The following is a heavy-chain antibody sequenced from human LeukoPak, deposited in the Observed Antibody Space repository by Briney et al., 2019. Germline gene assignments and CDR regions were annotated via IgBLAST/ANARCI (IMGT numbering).Heavy chain of an antibody. J-gene: IGHJ4*02. CDR1: GGSIRSDY. V-gene: IGHV4-59*01. D-gene: IGHD1-26*01. CDR3: ARDTLRGTFDY. Sequence: PSETLSLTCTVSGGSIRSDYWSWIRQPPGKGLEWIGYTYYSGSTNYNPSLKSRVTISVDTSRNQFSLTLSFVTAADTAVYYCARDTLRGTFDYWGQGTLVTVSS. CDR2: TYYSGST.